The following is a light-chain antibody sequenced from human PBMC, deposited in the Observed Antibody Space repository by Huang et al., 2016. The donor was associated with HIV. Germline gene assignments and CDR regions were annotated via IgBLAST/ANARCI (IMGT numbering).Light chain of an antibody. CDR2: KAS. J-gene: IGKJ1*01. V-gene: IGKV1-39*01. Sequence: DIQMTQSPSSLSASVGDTVTITCRASQSIGNKVHWYQQTPGKAPHLLIYKASTLQSGAPSRFSGGGSGTDFTLTIRGLQPEDFADYYCQQSYSSWWTFGQGTKVEI. CDR1: QSIGNK. CDR3: QQSYSSWWT.